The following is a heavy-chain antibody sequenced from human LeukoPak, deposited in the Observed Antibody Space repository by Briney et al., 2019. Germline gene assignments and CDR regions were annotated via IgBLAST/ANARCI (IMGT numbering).Heavy chain of an antibody. CDR3: ARDEAVGATGTFDY. Sequence: GGSLRLSCAASGFTFSSYSMNWVRQTPGKGLEWVSSISSSSSYIYYADSVKGRFTISRDNAKNSLYLQMNSLRAEDTAVYYCARDEAVGATGTFDYWGQGTLVTVSS. CDR2: ISSSSSYI. D-gene: IGHD1-26*01. V-gene: IGHV3-21*01. CDR1: GFTFSSYS. J-gene: IGHJ4*02.